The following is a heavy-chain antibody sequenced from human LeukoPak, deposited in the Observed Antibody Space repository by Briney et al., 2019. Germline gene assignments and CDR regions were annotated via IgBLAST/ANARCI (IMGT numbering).Heavy chain of an antibody. CDR3: ARDSEAYGIDV. V-gene: IGHV3-21*01. D-gene: IGHD1-26*01. CDR1: GFTFSSYS. CDR2: ISSSSYI. J-gene: IGHJ6*02. Sequence: GGSLRLSCAASGFTFSSYSMNWVRQAPGKGLEWVSSISSSSYIYYAGSVKGRFTISRDNAKNSLYLQMNSLRAEDTAVYYCARDSEAYGIDVWGQGTTVTVSS.